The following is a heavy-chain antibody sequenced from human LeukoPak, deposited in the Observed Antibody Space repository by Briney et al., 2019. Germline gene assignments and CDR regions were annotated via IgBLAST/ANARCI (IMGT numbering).Heavy chain of an antibody. CDR2: INPNSGGT. V-gene: IGHV1-2*02. CDR3: ARGPVVPAASGFDP. J-gene: IGHJ5*02. Sequence: ASVKVSRKASGYTFTGYYMHWVRQAPGQGLEWMGWINPNSGGTNYAQKFQGRVTMTRDTSISTAYMELSRLRSDDTAVYYCARGPVVPAASGFDPWGQGTLITVSS. D-gene: IGHD2-2*01. CDR1: GYTFTGYY.